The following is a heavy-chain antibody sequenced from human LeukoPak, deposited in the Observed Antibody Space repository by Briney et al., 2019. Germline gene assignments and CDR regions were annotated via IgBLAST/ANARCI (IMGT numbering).Heavy chain of an antibody. J-gene: IGHJ4*02. CDR2: ISWNSGSI. V-gene: IGHV3-9*01. D-gene: IGHD6-19*01. CDR1: GFTFDDYA. CDR3: AKDNRRWIAVTIDY. Sequence: GGSLRLSCAASGFTFDDYAMHWVRQAPGKGLEWVSGISWNSGSIGYADSVKGRFTISRDNAKNSLYLQMNSLRAEDTALYYCAKDNRRWIAVTIDYWGQGTLVTVSS.